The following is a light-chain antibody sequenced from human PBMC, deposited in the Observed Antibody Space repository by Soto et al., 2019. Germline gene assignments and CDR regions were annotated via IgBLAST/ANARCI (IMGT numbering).Light chain of an antibody. J-gene: IGKJ1*01. V-gene: IGKV3-15*01. CDR1: QSVRSN. Sequence: EIVMTQSPATLSVSPGERATLSCRASQSVRSNLAWYQQKPGQAPRLLIYCASTRATGIPARFSGSGSGTEFTLTISSLQSEDFAVYYCQQYNNWPLWTFGQGTKVEIK. CDR2: CAS. CDR3: QQYNNWPLWT.